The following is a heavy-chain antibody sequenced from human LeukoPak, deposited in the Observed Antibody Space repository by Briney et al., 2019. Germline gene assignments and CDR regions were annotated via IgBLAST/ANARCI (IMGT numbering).Heavy chain of an antibody. CDR1: GGTFSSYA. D-gene: IGHD1-26*01. V-gene: IGHV1-8*02. CDR3: ARVLFRGEGATISGY. Sequence: GASVKVSCKASGGTFSSYAISWVRQAPGQGLEWMGRMNPNSGNTGYAQKFQGRVTMTRNTSISTAYMELSSLRSEDTAVYYCARVLFRGEGATISGYWGQGTLVTVSS. J-gene: IGHJ4*02. CDR2: MNPNSGNT.